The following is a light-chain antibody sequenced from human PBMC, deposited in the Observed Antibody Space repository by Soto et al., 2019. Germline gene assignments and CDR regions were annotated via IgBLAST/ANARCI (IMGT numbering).Light chain of an antibody. CDR1: QSVSSY. CDR3: QQRRT. V-gene: IGKV3-11*01. CDR2: DAS. J-gene: IGKJ1*01. Sequence: EIVLTQSPATLSLSPGERATLSCRARQSVSSYLAWYQQKPGQAPRLLIYDASNRATGIPARFSGSGSGTDFTLTISSLEPEDFAGYYCQQRRTFGQGTKVEIK.